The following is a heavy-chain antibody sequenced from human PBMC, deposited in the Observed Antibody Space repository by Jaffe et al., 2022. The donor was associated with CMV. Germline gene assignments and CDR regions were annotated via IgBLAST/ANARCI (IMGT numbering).Heavy chain of an antibody. V-gene: IGHV3-23*01. D-gene: IGHD3-22*01. J-gene: IGHJ2*01. CDR1: GFTFSSYA. CDR3: AKDCHYDSSGYHYWYFDL. CDR2: ISGSGGST. Sequence: EVQLLESGGGLVQPGGSLRLSCAASGFTFSSYAMSWVRQAPGKGLEWVSAISGSGGSTYYADSVKGRFTISRDNSKNTLYLQMNSLRAEDTAVYYCAKDCHYDSSGYHYWYFDLWGRGTLVTVSS.